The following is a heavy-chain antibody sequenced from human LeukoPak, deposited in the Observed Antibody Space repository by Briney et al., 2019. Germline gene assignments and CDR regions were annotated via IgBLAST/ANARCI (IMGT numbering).Heavy chain of an antibody. CDR3: AAARGGSSWYDY. J-gene: IGHJ4*02. CDR1: GFTFTSSA. D-gene: IGHD6-13*01. V-gene: IGHV1-58*02. CDR2: IVVGSGNT. Sequence: GASVKVSCKASGFTFTSSAMQWVRQARGQRLEWIGWIVVGSGNTNYAQKFQERVTITRDMSTSTAYMELSSLGSEDTAVYYCAAARGGSSWYDYWGQGTLVTVSS.